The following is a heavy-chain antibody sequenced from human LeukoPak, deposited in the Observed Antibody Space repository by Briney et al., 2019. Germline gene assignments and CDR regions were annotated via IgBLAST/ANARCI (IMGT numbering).Heavy chain of an antibody. CDR1: GFTVSSNY. CDR3: ARDRRYDILTGYYYYGMDV. D-gene: IGHD3-9*01. Sequence: GGSLRLSCAASGFTVSSNYMSWVRQAPGKGLEWVSAIYSGGSTYYADSVKGRFTISRDNSKNTLYLQMNSLRAEDTAVYYCARDRRYDILTGYYYYGMDVWGQGTTVTVSS. V-gene: IGHV3-66*01. J-gene: IGHJ6*02. CDR2: IYSGGST.